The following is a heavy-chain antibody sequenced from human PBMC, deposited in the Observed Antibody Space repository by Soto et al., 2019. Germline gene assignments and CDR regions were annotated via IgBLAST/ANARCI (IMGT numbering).Heavy chain of an antibody. CDR2: VIPIFGTA. V-gene: IGHV1-69*01. CDR1: GGTFSSYA. D-gene: IGHD1-7*01. CDR3: ARSVELLLNYYYGMDV. J-gene: IGHJ6*02. Sequence: QVQLVQSGAEVKKPGSSVKVSCKASGGTFSSYAISWVRHAPGQGLEWMGGVIPIFGTANYAQKFQGRVTITADESTSTAYMELSSLRSEDTAVYYCARSVELLLNYYYGMDVWGQGTTVTVSS.